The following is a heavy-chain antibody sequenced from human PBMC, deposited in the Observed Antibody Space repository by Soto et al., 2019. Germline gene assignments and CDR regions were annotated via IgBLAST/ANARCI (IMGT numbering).Heavy chain of an antibody. Sequence: EVQLLESGGGLVQPGGSLRLSCAASGFTFSSYAMSWVRQAPGKGLEWVSAISGSGGSTYYADSVKGRFTISRDNSKNTLYLQMNSLRAEDKAVYYCAANRGYNYYYGMDVWGQGTTVTVSS. CDR3: AANRGYNYYYGMDV. V-gene: IGHV3-23*01. J-gene: IGHJ6*02. CDR1: GFTFSSYA. D-gene: IGHD3-22*01. CDR2: ISGSGGST.